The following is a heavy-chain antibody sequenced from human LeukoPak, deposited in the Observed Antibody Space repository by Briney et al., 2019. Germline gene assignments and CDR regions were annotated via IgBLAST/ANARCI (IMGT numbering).Heavy chain of an antibody. Sequence: ASVTVSCKASGYTFTSYGISWVRQAPGQGLEWMGWMNPNSGNTGYAQKFQGRVTITRNTSISTAYMELSRLRSDDTAVYYCAGVDAAMPDAFDIWGQGTTVTVSS. CDR1: GYTFTSYG. CDR3: AGVDAAMPDAFDI. J-gene: IGHJ3*02. V-gene: IGHV1-8*03. D-gene: IGHD5-18*01. CDR2: MNPNSGNT.